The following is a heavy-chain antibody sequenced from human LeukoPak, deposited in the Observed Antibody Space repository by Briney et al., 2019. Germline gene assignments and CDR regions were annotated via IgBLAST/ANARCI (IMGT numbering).Heavy chain of an antibody. V-gene: IGHV4-59*01. CDR3: ARSLVYFYVSGPTKWFAP. CDR1: GGSISSYY. CDR2: IYYSGST. D-gene: IGHD3-10*01. Sequence: SETLSLTCTVSGGSISSYYWSWIRQPPGKGLEWIGYIYYSGSTNYNPSLKSRVTISVDTSKNQFSLKLSSVTAADTAVYYCARSLVYFYVSGPTKWFAPGAQVTLVTVSS. J-gene: IGHJ5*02.